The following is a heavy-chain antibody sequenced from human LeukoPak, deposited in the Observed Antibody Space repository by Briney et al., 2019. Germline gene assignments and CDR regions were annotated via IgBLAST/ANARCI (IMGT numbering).Heavy chain of an antibody. CDR1: GGSISSGSYY. D-gene: IGHD3-16*02. Sequence: PSETLSLTCTVSGGSISSGSYYWNWIRQPAEKGLEWIGRIYTSGSTNYNPSLKSRVTISVDTSKNQFSLKLSSVTAADTAVYYCARENYDYVWGSYRRDTFDIWGQGTMVTVSS. J-gene: IGHJ3*02. V-gene: IGHV4-61*02. CDR3: ARENYDYVWGSYRRDTFDI. CDR2: IYTSGST.